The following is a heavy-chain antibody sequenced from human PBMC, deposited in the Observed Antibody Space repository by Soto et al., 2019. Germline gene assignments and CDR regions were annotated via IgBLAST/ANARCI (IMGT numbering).Heavy chain of an antibody. CDR1: GFTFSSYS. V-gene: IGHV3-21*01. Sequence: EVQLVESGGGLVKPGGSLRLSCAASGFTFSSYSMNWVRQAPGKGLEWVSSISSSSSYIYYADSVKGRFTISRDNAKNSLYLQMNSLRAEDTAVYYCASGYDSSGYYYSPFDYWGQGTLVTVSS. CDR3: ASGYDSSGYYYSPFDY. D-gene: IGHD3-22*01. CDR2: ISSSSSYI. J-gene: IGHJ4*02.